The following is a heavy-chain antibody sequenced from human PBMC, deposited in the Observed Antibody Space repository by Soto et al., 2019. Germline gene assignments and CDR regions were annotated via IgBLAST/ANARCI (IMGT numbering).Heavy chain of an antibody. CDR3: ATGPTPAFAF. V-gene: IGHV3-74*01. CDR1: GFTFSTCW. CDR2: IHSDGITT. J-gene: IGHJ3*01. Sequence: GGSLRLSCAASGFTFSTCWMHWVRQAPGKGLVWVSRIHSDGITTLYADSVTGRFTISRDNAKNTVFLQMNSLRAEDTAVYYCATGPTPAFAFWGRGTMVTVSS. D-gene: IGHD1-1*01.